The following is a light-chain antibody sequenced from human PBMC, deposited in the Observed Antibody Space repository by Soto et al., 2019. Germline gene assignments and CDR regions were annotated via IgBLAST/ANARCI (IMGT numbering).Light chain of an antibody. V-gene: IGLV2-14*01. J-gene: IGLJ3*02. Sequence: QSALTQPASVSGTPGQSITISCTGTSSDVGGYNSVSWYQQYPGTAPKLMIYDVSYRPSGISTRFSGSKSGDTASLTISGLQADDEADYFCSSFSSTRTRVYGGGTKLTVL. CDR1: SSDVGGYNS. CDR3: SSFSSTRTRV. CDR2: DVS.